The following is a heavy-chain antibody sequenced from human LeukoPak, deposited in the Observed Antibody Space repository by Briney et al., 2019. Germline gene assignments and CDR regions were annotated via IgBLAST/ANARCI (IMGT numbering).Heavy chain of an antibody. CDR2: INHSGST. CDR3: ARGRYCSGGSCYVDY. V-gene: IGHV4-34*01. Sequence: SSETLSLTCAVYGGSFSGYYWSWIRQPPGKGLEWIGEINHSGSTNYNPSLKGRVTISVDTSKNQFSLKLSSVTAADTAVYYCARGRYCSGGSCYVDYWGQGTLVTVSS. D-gene: IGHD2-15*01. J-gene: IGHJ4*02. CDR1: GGSFSGYY.